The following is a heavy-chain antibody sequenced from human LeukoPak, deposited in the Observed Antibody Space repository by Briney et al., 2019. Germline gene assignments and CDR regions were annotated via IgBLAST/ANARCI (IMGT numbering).Heavy chain of an antibody. CDR1: GFTFSSYG. J-gene: IGHJ3*02. V-gene: IGHV3-30*18. CDR3: AKDLIAAAGKTFDAFDI. CDR2: ISYDGSNK. Sequence: GGSLRLSCAASGFTFSSYGMHWVRQAPGKGLEWVAVISYDGSNKYYADSVKGRFTISRDNSKNTLYLQMNSLRAEDTAVYYCAKDLIAAAGKTFDAFDIWGQGTMVTVSS. D-gene: IGHD6-13*01.